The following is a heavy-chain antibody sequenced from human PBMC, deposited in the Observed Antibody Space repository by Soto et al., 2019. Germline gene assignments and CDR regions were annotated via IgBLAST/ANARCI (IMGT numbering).Heavy chain of an antibody. V-gene: IGHV4-31*03. CDR3: ARLASTRVYYRDV. CDR2: IYYSGST. J-gene: IGHJ6*03. D-gene: IGHD2-2*01. Sequence: PSETLSLTCTVSGGSISSGGYYWSWIRQHPGKGLEWIGYIYYSGSTYYNPSLKSRVTISVDTSKNQFSLKLSSVTAADTAVYYCARLASTRVYYRDVGGKGTTVTVSS. CDR1: GGSISSGGYY.